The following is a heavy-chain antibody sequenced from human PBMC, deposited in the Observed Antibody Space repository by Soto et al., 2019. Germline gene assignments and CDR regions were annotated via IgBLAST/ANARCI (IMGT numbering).Heavy chain of an antibody. J-gene: IGHJ4*02. CDR2: IKPDGSET. CDR1: GFTFNTYW. CDR3: AKDLNAYSSGPMPHFDY. Sequence: PGGSLRLSCAASGFTFNTYWMTWVRQAPGQGLEWVANIKPDGSETYYLDSVKGRFTISRDSSRNTVHLQMNILRAEDTALYYCAKDLNAYSSGPMPHFDYWGQGTLVTFSS. V-gene: IGHV3-7*01. D-gene: IGHD6-19*01.